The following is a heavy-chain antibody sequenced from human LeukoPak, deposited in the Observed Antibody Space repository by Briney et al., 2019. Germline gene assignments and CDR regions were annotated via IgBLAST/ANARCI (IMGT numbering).Heavy chain of an antibody. D-gene: IGHD5-12*01. CDR1: GFTFSSYN. CDR2: ISSGTSYI. J-gene: IGHJ4*02. CDR3: ARRGLVATYNFFDY. Sequence: GGSLRLSCAASGFTFSSYNMNWVRQAPGKGLEWVSSISSGTSYIYYADSVKGRFTISRDNAKNSLYLQMNSLRAEDTAVYYCARRGLVATYNFFDYWGQGSLVTVSS. V-gene: IGHV3-21*01.